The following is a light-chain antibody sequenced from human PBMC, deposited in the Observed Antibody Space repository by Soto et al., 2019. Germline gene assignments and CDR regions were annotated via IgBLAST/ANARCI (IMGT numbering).Light chain of an antibody. CDR2: AAS. J-gene: IGKJ1*01. CDR3: QQYYSYPWT. CDR1: QGISRY. V-gene: IGKV1-8*01. Sequence: AIRMTQSPSSLSASTGDRVTITCRASQGISRYVAWYQQKPGKAPKLLIYAASTLQSGVPSRFSGSGSVTDFTLTISWLQSEDSATYYCQQYYSYPWTFGQGTEVEIK.